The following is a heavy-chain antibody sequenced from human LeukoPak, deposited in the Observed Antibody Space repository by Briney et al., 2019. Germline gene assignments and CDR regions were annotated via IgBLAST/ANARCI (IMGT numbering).Heavy chain of an antibody. CDR2: IYYSGRA. CDR3: AKSGGYGLIDY. Sequence: SGTLSLTLTFSVASISGSGFYWGWIRHPPGKGREWLGYIYYSGRAYYNASLESRVTISIDTSNNQFSLKLNSVTAADTAMYYCAKSGGYGLIDYWGQGTLVTVSS. V-gene: IGHV4-39*01. D-gene: IGHD1-26*01. J-gene: IGHJ4*02. CDR1: VASISGSGFY.